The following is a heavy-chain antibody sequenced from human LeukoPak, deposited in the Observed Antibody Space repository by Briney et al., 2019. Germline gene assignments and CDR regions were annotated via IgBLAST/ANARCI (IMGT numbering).Heavy chain of an antibody. CDR1: GYTFTSYG. CDR2: ISAYNGNT. D-gene: IGHD3-22*01. J-gene: IGHJ4*02. Sequence: ASVKVSCKASGYTFTSYGISWVRQAPGQGLEWMGWISAYNGNTNYAQKLQGRVTMTTDTSTSTAYMELRSLRSDDTAVYYCARDSRRRPYYYDSSGYYSYWGQGTLVTVSS. CDR3: ARDSRRRPYYYDSSGYYSY. V-gene: IGHV1-18*01.